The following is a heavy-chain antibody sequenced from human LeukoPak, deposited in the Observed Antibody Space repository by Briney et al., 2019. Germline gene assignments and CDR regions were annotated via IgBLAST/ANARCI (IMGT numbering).Heavy chain of an antibody. CDR2: IGPTGSDR. Sequence: GGSLRLSCTASGLTFCRSGFNWVRQAPGKGLEWVASIGPTGSDRYHADSIKGRFTISRDNANNFLYLQMNSLRAEDTAVYYCATETNGRHYDYWGQGTLLTVSS. CDR3: ATETNGRHYDY. J-gene: IGHJ4*02. D-gene: IGHD1-14*01. CDR1: GLTFCRSG. V-gene: IGHV3-21*06.